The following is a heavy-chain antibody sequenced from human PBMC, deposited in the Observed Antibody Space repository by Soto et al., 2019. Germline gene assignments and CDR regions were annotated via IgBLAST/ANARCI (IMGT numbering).Heavy chain of an antibody. CDR1: GFAFSTYS. J-gene: IGHJ5*02. CDR3: ARDNGMAGSFDP. D-gene: IGHD2-8*01. Sequence: QLVESRGGLVQPGGSLRLSCAASGFAFSTYSMNWVRQAPGKGLEWVSYISFSSTTIFYADSVRGRFTISRDNAKNSLYLQMNTLRDEDTAVYYCARDNGMAGSFDPWGQGTLVTVSS. CDR2: ISFSSTTI. V-gene: IGHV3-48*02.